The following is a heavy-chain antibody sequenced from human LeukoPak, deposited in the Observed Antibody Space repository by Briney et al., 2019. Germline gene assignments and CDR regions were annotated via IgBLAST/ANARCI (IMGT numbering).Heavy chain of an antibody. V-gene: IGHV4-4*02. CDR1: GGSISSSSW. J-gene: IGHJ4*02. D-gene: IGHD2-15*01. Sequence: SETLSLTCAVSGGSISSSSWWSWVRQPPGKGLEWIGEIYHSGSTNYNPSLKSRVTISVDKSKNQFFLKLSSVTAADTAVYYCARAGRYCSGGSCYSFDYWGQGTLVTVSS. CDR3: ARAGRYCSGGSCYSFDY. CDR2: IYHSGST.